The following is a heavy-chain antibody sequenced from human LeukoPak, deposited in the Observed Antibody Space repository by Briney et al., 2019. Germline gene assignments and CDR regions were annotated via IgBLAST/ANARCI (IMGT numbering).Heavy chain of an antibody. J-gene: IGHJ4*02. CDR1: GGTFSSYA. V-gene: IGHV1-69*04. D-gene: IGHD3-22*01. CDR2: IIPILGIA. CDR3: ARVDPYDSSGYYSDY. Sequence: ASVTVSCKASGGTFSSYAISWVRQAPGQGLEWMGRIIPILGIANYAQKFQGRVTITADKSTSTAYMELSSLRSEDTAVYYCARVDPYDSSGYYSDYWGQGTLVTVSS.